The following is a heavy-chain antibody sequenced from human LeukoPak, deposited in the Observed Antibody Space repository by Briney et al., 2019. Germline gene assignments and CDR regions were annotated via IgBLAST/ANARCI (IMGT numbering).Heavy chain of an antibody. CDR2: IYYSGST. CDR1: GGSISSYY. Sequence: SETLSLTCTVSGGSISSYYWSWIRQPPGKGLEWIGYIYYSGSTNYNPSLKSRVTISVDTSKNQFSLKLSSVTAADTAVYYCASPKTGTTSYFDYWGQGTLVTVSS. J-gene: IGHJ4*02. CDR3: ASPKTGTTSYFDY. V-gene: IGHV4-59*08. D-gene: IGHD1-7*01.